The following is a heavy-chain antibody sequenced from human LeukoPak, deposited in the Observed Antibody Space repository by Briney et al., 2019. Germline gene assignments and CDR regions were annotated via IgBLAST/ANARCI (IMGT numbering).Heavy chain of an antibody. Sequence: RGSLLLSCAASGFTFSGSSMHWVRQASGKGLEWVGRIRTKANSYATAYAASMKGRFTISGDDSKNTAYLRMNSLKTEDTAVYYCSRYDSRGTFDSWGQGTLVTVSS. CDR2: IRTKANSYAT. V-gene: IGHV3-73*01. CDR1: GFTFSGSS. CDR3: SRYDSRGTFDS. J-gene: IGHJ4*02. D-gene: IGHD3-22*01.